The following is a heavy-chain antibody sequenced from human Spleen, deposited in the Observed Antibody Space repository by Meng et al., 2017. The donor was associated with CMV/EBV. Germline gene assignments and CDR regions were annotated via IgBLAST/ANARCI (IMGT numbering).Heavy chain of an antibody. CDR1: GYRVSSNRAA. Sequence: CVISGYRVSSNRAAWNWIRQSPSNGLEWLGRTYYRSKWYTDYALSVKSRITINPDTSKNQFSLQLNSVTHEDTAVYYCARRLDWYFDLWGRGTLVTVSS. V-gene: IGHV6-1*01. D-gene: IGHD3-9*01. CDR2: TYYRSKWYT. CDR3: ARRLDWYFDL. J-gene: IGHJ2*01.